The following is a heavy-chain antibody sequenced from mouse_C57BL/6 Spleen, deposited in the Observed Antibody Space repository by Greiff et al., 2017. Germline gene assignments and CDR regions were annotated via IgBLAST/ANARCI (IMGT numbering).Heavy chain of an antibody. CDR3: ARGLDYYGSSSRDY. J-gene: IGHJ4*01. CDR2: ISSGGSYT. D-gene: IGHD1-1*01. Sequence: EVQLVESGGDLVKPGGSLKLSCAASGFTFSSYGMSWVRQTPDKRLEWVATISSGGSYTYYPDSVKGRFTISRDNAKNTLYLQMSSLKSEDTAMYYCARGLDYYGSSSRDYWGQGTSVTVSS. V-gene: IGHV5-6*01. CDR1: GFTFSSYG.